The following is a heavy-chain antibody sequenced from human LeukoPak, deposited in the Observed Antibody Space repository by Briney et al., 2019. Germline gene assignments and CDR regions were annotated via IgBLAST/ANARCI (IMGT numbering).Heavy chain of an antibody. D-gene: IGHD3-10*01. CDR2: SYHSGST. V-gene: IGHV4-30-2*01. J-gene: IGHJ4*02. Sequence: TLSLTCVVSGGYISNDDYSWTWNRQPQGMGLDWISYSYHSGSTSYDPRRKRRVSMSLDRSKSQYSLKLTTVTAADTAVYYFFADYGSMSYRFDYWGQGTQVTVSS. CDR3: FADYGSMSYRFDY. CDR1: GGYISNDDYS.